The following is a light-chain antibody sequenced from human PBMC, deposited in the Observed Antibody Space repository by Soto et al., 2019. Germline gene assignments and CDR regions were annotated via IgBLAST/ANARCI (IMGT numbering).Light chain of an antibody. CDR2: VAS. CDR3: QQNQDIPPT. J-gene: IGKJ1*01. V-gene: IGKV1-39*01. Sequence: DIQMTQSPSSLSASVGDRVTVTCRASQSIDTYLNWYQQRPGQAPTLLIYVASTFQSGVPSRFSGSGSGTHFTLTISSLQPEDFATYYCQQNQDIPPTFGQGTRVERK. CDR1: QSIDTY.